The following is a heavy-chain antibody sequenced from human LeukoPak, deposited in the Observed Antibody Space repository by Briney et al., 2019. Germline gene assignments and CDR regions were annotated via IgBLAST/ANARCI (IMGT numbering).Heavy chain of an antibody. CDR3: ARDRLANEGLQLYDL. Sequence: GGSLRLSCVGSGFTFRDYSIGWFRQGPGKGPEWISHISGSGYSKYDADSVKGRFTISRDNAKGSVFLQMTTLRVEDTAVYYCARDRLANEGLQLYDLWGQGTLVTVSS. J-gene: IGHJ5*02. CDR1: GFTFRDYS. V-gene: IGHV3-11*04. D-gene: IGHD5-24*01. CDR2: ISGSGYSK.